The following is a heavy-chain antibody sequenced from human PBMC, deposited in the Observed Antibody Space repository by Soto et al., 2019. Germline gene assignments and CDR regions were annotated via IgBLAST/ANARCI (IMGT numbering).Heavy chain of an antibody. J-gene: IGHJ6*02. CDR3: ARVGGGTGQQLVLLDYYYYGMDV. CDR1: GGTFSSYA. Sequence: ASVKVSCKASGGTFSSYAISWVRQAPGQGLEWMGGIIPIFGTANYAQKFQGRVTITADKSTSTAYMELSSLRSEDTAVYYCARVGGGTGQQLVLLDYYYYGMDVWGQGTTVTV. D-gene: IGHD6-13*01. CDR2: IIPIFGTA. V-gene: IGHV1-69*06.